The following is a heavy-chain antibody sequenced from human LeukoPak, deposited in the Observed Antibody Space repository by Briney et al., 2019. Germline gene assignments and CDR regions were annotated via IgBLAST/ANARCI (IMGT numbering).Heavy chain of an antibody. V-gene: IGHV4-38-2*01. Sequence: PSETLSLTCAVSGYSINTGYYWGWIRQPPGKGPEWIGSIYHSGTAHYNPSLKSRVTISVDTSKNQFSLKLSAVTAADTAVYYCARQDVYSYVQGWYFDLWGRGTLVTVSS. J-gene: IGHJ2*01. D-gene: IGHD5-18*01. CDR2: IYHSGTA. CDR3: ARQDVYSYVQGWYFDL. CDR1: GYSINTGYY.